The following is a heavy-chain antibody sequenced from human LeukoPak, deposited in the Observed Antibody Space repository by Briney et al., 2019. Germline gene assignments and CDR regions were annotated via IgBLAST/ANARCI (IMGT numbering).Heavy chain of an antibody. D-gene: IGHD6-19*01. J-gene: IGHJ5*02. Sequence: ASVKVSXKASGGTFSSYAISWVRQAPGQGLEWMGGIIPIFGTANYAQKFQGRVTITADESTSTAYMELSSLRSEDTAVYYCARDSSGWYGWFDPWGQGTLVTVSS. CDR3: ARDSSGWYGWFDP. V-gene: IGHV1-69*13. CDR1: GGTFSSYA. CDR2: IIPIFGTA.